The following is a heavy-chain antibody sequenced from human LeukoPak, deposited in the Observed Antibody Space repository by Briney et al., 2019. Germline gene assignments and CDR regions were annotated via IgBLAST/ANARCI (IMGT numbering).Heavy chain of an antibody. V-gene: IGHV4-59*08. D-gene: IGHD6-19*01. CDR1: GGSISSYY. CDR2: IYYSGST. J-gene: IGHJ5*02. CDR3: ASALNRIAVAGRNTSNRWFDP. Sequence: SETLSLTCTVSGGSISSYYWSWIRQPPGKGLEWIGYIYYSGSTNYNPSLKSRVAISVDTSKNQFSLKLSSVTAADTAVYYCASALNRIAVAGRNTSNRWFDPWGQGTLVTVSS.